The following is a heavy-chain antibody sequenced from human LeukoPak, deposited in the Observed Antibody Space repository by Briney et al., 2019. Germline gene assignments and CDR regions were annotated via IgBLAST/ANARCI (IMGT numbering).Heavy chain of an antibody. CDR2: ISWNSGNI. CDR1: GFTFDDYG. V-gene: IGHV3-9*01. J-gene: IGHJ3*02. CDR3: AKDSGGGTYYPDALDI. Sequence: GRSLRLSCAASGFTFDDYGMHWVRQAPGKGLEWVSVISWNSGNIGYADSVKGRFTISRDNAKNSLYLQMNSLRAEDTAFYYCAKDSGGGTYYPDALDIWGQGTMVTVSS. D-gene: IGHD1-26*01.